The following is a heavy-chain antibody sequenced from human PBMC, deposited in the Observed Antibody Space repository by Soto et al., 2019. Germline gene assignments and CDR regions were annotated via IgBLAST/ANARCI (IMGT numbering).Heavy chain of an antibody. V-gene: IGHV3-30*18. Sequence: ESGGGVVQPGRSLRLSCAASGFTFSSYGMHWVRQAPGKGLEWVAVISYDGSNKYYADSVKGRFTISRDNSKNTLYLQMNSLRAEDTAVYYCAKDLLLWFGDRYYYYGMDVWGQGTTVTVSS. J-gene: IGHJ6*02. CDR2: ISYDGSNK. CDR1: GFTFSSYG. CDR3: AKDLLLWFGDRYYYYGMDV. D-gene: IGHD3-10*01.